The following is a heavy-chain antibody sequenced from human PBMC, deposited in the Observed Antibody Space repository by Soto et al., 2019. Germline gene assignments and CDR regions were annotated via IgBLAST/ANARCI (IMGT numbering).Heavy chain of an antibody. CDR2: IDWDDDK. Sequence: SGPTLVNPTQTLTLTCTFSGFSLSSSGMCVSWIRQPPGKALEWLALIDWDDDKYYSTSLKTRLTISKDTSKNQVVLTMTNMDPVDTATYYCARGIAAAAPEAFDIWGQGTMVTVSS. CDR1: GFSLSSSGMC. J-gene: IGHJ3*02. CDR3: ARGIAAAAPEAFDI. V-gene: IGHV2-70*01. D-gene: IGHD6-13*01.